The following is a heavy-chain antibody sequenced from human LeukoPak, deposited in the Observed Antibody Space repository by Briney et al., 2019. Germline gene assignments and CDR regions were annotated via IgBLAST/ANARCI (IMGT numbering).Heavy chain of an antibody. D-gene: IGHD3-22*01. J-gene: IGHJ4*02. V-gene: IGHV3-33*08. CDR2: IWYGGSNK. Sequence: PGGSLRLSCAASGFTFSSYGMHWVRQAPGKGLEWVAVIWYGGSNKYYADSVKGRFTISRDNSKNTLYLQMNSLRAEDTAVYYCARDPDYYDSSGYVDYWGQGTLVTVSS. CDR1: GFTFSSYG. CDR3: ARDPDYYDSSGYVDY.